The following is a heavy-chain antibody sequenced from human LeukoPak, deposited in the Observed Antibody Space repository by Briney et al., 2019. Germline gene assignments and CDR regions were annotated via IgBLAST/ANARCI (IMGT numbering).Heavy chain of an antibody. Sequence: VASVKVSCKASGGTFSSYAISWVRQAPGQGLEWMGGIIPIFGTANYAQKFQGRVTVTADESTSTAYMELSSLRSEDTAVYYCARLSHYDSSGTDYWGQGTLVTVSS. CDR3: ARLSHYDSSGTDY. D-gene: IGHD3-22*01. CDR2: IIPIFGTA. J-gene: IGHJ4*02. V-gene: IGHV1-69*13. CDR1: GGTFSSYA.